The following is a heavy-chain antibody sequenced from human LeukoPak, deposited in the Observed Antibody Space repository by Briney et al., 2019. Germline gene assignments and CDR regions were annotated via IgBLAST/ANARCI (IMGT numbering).Heavy chain of an antibody. V-gene: IGHV1-2*02. Sequence: ASVKISCKASGYTFTGYYMHWVRQAPGQGLEWMGWINPNSGGTNYAQKFQGRVTMTRDTSISTAYMELSRLRSDDTAVYYCAREYPNWNAVDYWGQGTLVTVSS. CDR3: AREYPNWNAVDY. J-gene: IGHJ4*02. D-gene: IGHD1-20*01. CDR1: GYTFTGYY. CDR2: INPNSGGT.